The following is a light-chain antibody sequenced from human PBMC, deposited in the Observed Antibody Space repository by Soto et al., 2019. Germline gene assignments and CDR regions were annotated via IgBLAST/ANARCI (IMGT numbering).Light chain of an antibody. CDR2: DTT. CDR3: LLSHGRARI. J-gene: IGLJ2*01. CDR1: TGAVTSGHW. Sequence: VVTPASSLTVSPGGTATLTCGSSTGAVTSGHWPYWFQRKPGQAPTTLIYDTTNKPSWTPARFSGSLLGGKAALTLSGAQPEDEADYYCLLSHGRARIFGGGTQLTVL. V-gene: IGLV7-46*01.